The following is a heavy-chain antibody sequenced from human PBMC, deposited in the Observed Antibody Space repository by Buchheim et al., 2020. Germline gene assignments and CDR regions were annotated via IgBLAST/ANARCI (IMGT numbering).Heavy chain of an antibody. Sequence: EVQLLESGGGLVQPGGSLRLSCAASGFTFSSYAMSWVRQAPGKGLEWVSGISGSGGSTYYAPSVKGRFTISRDTYKNTLYLHMSTLRAEDTAVYYCAKGQPLGYCSGGACPYYFDSWGQGTL. CDR1: GFTFSSYA. J-gene: IGHJ4*02. D-gene: IGHD2-15*01. CDR3: AKGQPLGYCSGGACPYYFDS. CDR2: ISGSGGST. V-gene: IGHV3-23*01.